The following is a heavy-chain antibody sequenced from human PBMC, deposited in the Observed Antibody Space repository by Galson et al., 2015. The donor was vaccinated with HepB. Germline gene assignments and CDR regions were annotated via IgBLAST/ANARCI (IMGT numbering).Heavy chain of an antibody. D-gene: IGHD3-22*01. CDR2: SRNKLNSYTT. J-gene: IGHJ4*02. CDR1: GFTSSDHY. Sequence: SLRLSCAASGFTSSDHYMDWVRQAPGKGLEWVGRSRNKLNSYTTEFAASVKGRFIISRDEPKNSLYLQMNSLKTEDTAIYYCVRIYHSDSYGYYPDYWGQGALVTVSS. V-gene: IGHV3-72*01. CDR3: VRIYHSDSYGYYPDY.